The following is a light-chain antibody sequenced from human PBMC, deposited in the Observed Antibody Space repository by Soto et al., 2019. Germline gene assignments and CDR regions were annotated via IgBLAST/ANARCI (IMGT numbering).Light chain of an antibody. J-gene: IGKJ1*01. CDR3: QQYNNWPRT. V-gene: IGKV3-15*01. CDR2: GAS. Sequence: EIVLTQSPATLSLSPGERATLSCRASHSVNSRLAWYQHKPGQAPRLLIYGASTRATGIPARFSGSGSGTEFTLTINSLQSEDFAVYYCQQYNNWPRTFGQGTKVDIK. CDR1: HSVNSR.